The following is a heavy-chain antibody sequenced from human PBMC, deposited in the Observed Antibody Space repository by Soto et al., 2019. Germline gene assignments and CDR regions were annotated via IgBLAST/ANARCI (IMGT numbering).Heavy chain of an antibody. Sequence: ASETLSLTCTVSGGSISSSSYYWGWILQPPGKGLEWIGSLYYSGSTYYNPSLKSRVTISVDTSKNQFSLKLSSVTAADTAVYSCARQAGSGSSPIDYWGQGTLVTVSS. CDR2: LYYSGST. CDR3: ARQAGSGSSPIDY. CDR1: GGSISSSSYY. J-gene: IGHJ4*02. V-gene: IGHV4-39*01. D-gene: IGHD3-10*01.